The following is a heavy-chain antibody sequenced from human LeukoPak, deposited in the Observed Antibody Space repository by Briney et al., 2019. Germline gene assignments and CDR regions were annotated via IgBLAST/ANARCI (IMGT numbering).Heavy chain of an antibody. V-gene: IGHV3-30*02. CDR1: GLTLSNHG. D-gene: IGHD1-7*01. CDR2: IWYDGRNT. Sequence: GGSLRLSCTASGLTLSNHGMHWVRQTPGRGLEWVAFIWYDGRNTHYADSVTGRFTISRENSKNRLFLQMDSLRVEDTAVYHCVKASSRTSLLVYFESWGQGTLVTVSS. J-gene: IGHJ4*02. CDR3: VKASSRTSLLVYFES.